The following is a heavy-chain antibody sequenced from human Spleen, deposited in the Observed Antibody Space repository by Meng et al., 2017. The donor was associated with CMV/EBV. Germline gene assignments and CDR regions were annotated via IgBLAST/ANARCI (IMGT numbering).Heavy chain of an antibody. J-gene: IGHJ4*02. V-gene: IGHV4-34*01. CDR3: ARRSYSLLYSSGWYTS. Sequence: GSLRLSCAVYGGSFSGYYRSWIRQPPGKGLEWIGEINHSGSTNYNPSLKSRVTISVDTSKNQFSLKLRSVTAADTAVYYCARRSYSLLYSSGWYTSWGQGTLVTVSS. CDR1: GGSFSGYY. CDR2: INHSGST. D-gene: IGHD6-19*01.